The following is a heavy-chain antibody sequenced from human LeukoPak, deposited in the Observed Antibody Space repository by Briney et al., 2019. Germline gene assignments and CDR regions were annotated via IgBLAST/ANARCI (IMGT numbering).Heavy chain of an antibody. J-gene: IGHJ1*01. CDR1: GFTFSDYY. CDR2: ISSSGSII. V-gene: IGHV3-11*04. D-gene: IGHD2-2*01. CDR3: TSPPLGYCSTTNCLQYFEQ. Sequence: PGGSLRLSCAASGFTFSDYYTSWIRQAQGKGLEWVSYISSSGSIIDYADSVRGRFTISRDNAKNSLYLQMNSLRAEDTAVYYCTSPPLGYCSTTNCLQYFEQWGQGTLVTVSS.